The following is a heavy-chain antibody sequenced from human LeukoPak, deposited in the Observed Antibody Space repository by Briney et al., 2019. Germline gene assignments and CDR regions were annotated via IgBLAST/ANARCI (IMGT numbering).Heavy chain of an antibody. D-gene: IGHD1-7*01. J-gene: IGHJ3*02. CDR1: GGSISGYY. Sequence: SETLSLTCTVSGGSISGYYWSWIRQPAGKGLEWIGRIYTSGSTHYNPSLKSRVTMSVDTSKNQFSLKLSSVTAADTAVYYCARLIIGTTSAFDIWGQGTMVTVSS. V-gene: IGHV4-4*07. CDR2: IYTSGST. CDR3: ARLIIGTTSAFDI.